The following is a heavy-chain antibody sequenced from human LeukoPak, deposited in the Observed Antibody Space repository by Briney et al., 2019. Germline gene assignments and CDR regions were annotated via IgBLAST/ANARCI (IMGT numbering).Heavy chain of an antibody. Sequence: SETLSLTCAVYGGSFSGYYWSWIRQPPGKGLEWIGEINHSGSTYYNPSLKGRVTISVDRSKNQFSLKLSSVTAADTAVYYCATNNYGAGLDPWGQGTLVTVSS. CDR1: GGSFSGYY. J-gene: IGHJ5*02. D-gene: IGHD4/OR15-4a*01. V-gene: IGHV4-34*01. CDR3: ATNNYGAGLDP. CDR2: INHSGST.